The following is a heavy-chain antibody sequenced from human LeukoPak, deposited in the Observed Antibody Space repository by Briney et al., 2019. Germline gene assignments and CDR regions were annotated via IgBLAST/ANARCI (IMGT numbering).Heavy chain of an antibody. CDR1: GYTFTGYY. CDR2: INPYSGGT. J-gene: IGHJ4*02. V-gene: IGHV1-2*02. CDR3: ATNYYDILTGYCGDFYYFDY. Sequence: ASVKVSCKASGYTFTGYYMHWVRQAPGQGLEWMGWINPYSGGTNYAQKFQGRVTMTRDTSISTAYMELSRLTSDDTAVYYCATNYYDILTGYCGDFYYFDYWGQGTLVTVSS. D-gene: IGHD3-9*01.